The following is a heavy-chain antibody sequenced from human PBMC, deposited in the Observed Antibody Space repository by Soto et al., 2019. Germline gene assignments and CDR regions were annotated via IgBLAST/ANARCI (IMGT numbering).Heavy chain of an antibody. CDR2: ISAYNGNT. D-gene: IGHD3-16*02. CDR1: GYTFTSYG. Sequence: QVQLVQSGAEVKKPGASVKVSSKASGYTFTSYGISWVRQAPGQGLEWMGWISAYNGNTNYAQKLQDRVTMTTDTSTSTAYMELRSLRSDDTAVYYCARFGSYDYVWGSYRFPYFDYWGQGTLVTVSS. CDR3: ARFGSYDYVWGSYRFPYFDY. J-gene: IGHJ4*02. V-gene: IGHV1-18*01.